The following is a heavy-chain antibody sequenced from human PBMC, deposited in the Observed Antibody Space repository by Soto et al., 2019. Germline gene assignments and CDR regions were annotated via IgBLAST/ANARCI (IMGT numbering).Heavy chain of an antibody. CDR3: ARLRYYGSGSDWFGP. CDR2: IYYSGST. CDR1: GGSVSSGSYY. Sequence: SETLSLTCTVSGGSVSSGSYYWSWIRQPPGKGLEWIGYIYYSGSTNYNPSLKSRVTISVDTSKNQFSLKLSSVTAADTAVYYCARLRYYGSGSDWFGPWGQGTLVTVSS. D-gene: IGHD3-10*01. J-gene: IGHJ5*02. V-gene: IGHV4-61*01.